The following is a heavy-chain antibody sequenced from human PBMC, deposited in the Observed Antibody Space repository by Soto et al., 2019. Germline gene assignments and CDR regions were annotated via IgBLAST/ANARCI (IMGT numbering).Heavy chain of an antibody. CDR2: ISPYNGNT. J-gene: IGHJ5*02. Sequence: QIQLVQSAAEVKKPGASVKVSCKTSGYTFVSYGISWVRQAPGQGLEWMGWISPYNGNTNFAQRFRGRVTLTTDTSTDIVYMDLGSLKSDETAVYYCSRDQTFFDSSGYYDHWGQGTLIPVSS. D-gene: IGHD3-22*01. CDR3: SRDQTFFDSSGYYDH. CDR1: GYTFVSYG. V-gene: IGHV1-18*04.